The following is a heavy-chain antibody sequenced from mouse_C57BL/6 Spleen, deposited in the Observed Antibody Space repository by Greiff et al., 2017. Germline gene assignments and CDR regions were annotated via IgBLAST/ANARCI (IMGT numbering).Heavy chain of an antibody. V-gene: IGHV5-4*01. J-gene: IGHJ1*03. CDR1: GFTFSSYA. D-gene: IGHD4-1*01. CDR3: ARLYWGSWYFDV. Sequence: EVQLVESGGGLVKPGGSLKLSCAASGFTFSSYAMSWVRQTPEKRLEWVATISAGGSYTYYPGKVKGRLTISRDKANNNLYLQMSHLKSEDTAMYYCARLYWGSWYFDVWGTGTTVTVSS. CDR2: ISAGGSYT.